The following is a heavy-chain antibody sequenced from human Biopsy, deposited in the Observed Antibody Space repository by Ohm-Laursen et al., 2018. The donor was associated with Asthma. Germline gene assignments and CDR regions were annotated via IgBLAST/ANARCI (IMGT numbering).Heavy chain of an antibody. D-gene: IGHD3-22*01. CDR2: IDQSGYT. J-gene: IGHJ4*02. Sequence: TLSLTCTVYGGYLTGHYWNWIRQPPGKGLEWIGEIDQSGYTNYNPSLKSRVTISADTSKNQFHLNLSSVTAADTAVYYCARHRGDSSGYYYDSFDYWGQGTLVTVSS. V-gene: IGHV4-34*01. CDR3: ARHRGDSSGYYYDSFDY. CDR1: GGYLTGHY.